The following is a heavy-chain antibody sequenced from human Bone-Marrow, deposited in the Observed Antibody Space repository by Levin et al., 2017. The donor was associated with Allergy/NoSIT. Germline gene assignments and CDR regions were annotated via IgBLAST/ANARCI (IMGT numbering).Heavy chain of an antibody. D-gene: IGHD6-19*01. V-gene: IGHV7-4-1*02. CDR1: GYTFTSYG. CDR3: ARDEGRGWYKWLDP. CDR2: INTNTGNP. Sequence: GESLKISCKASGYTFTSYGMSWVRQAPGQGLEWMGWINTNTGNPTYAQGFTARFVFSLDTSASTAYLQISSLKAEDTAVYYCARDEGRGWYKWLDPWGQGTLVTVSS. J-gene: IGHJ5*02.